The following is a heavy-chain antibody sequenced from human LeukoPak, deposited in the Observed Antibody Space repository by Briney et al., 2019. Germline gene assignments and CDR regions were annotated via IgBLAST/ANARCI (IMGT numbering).Heavy chain of an antibody. D-gene: IGHD1-26*01. V-gene: IGHV4-34*01. J-gene: IGHJ4*02. Sequence: KSSETLSLTCAVYGGSFIGYYWSWIRQPPGKGLEWIGEINHFGSTNYNPPLKSRVTISIDTSKNQFSLKLSSVTAADTAVYYCARIRSRKWGFDYWGQGTLVTVSS. CDR1: GGSFIGYY. CDR2: INHFGST. CDR3: ARIRSRKWGFDY.